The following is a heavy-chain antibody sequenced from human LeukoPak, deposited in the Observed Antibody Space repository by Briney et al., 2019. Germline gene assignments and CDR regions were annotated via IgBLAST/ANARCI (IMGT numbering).Heavy chain of an antibody. Sequence: SETLSLTCTVSGGSISSYYWNWIRQPPGKGLEWIGYIYYSGSTNYNPSLKSRVTISVDTSKNQFSLKLSSVTAADTAVYYCARDREYDSSGYYYRAGLFDIWGQGTMVTVSS. D-gene: IGHD3-22*01. CDR1: GGSISSYY. V-gene: IGHV4-59*01. J-gene: IGHJ3*02. CDR2: IYYSGST. CDR3: ARDREYDSSGYYYRAGLFDI.